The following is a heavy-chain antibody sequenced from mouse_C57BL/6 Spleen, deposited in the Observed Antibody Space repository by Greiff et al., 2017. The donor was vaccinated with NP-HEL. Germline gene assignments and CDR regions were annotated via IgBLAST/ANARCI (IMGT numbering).Heavy chain of an antibody. J-gene: IGHJ4*01. CDR2: IWRGGST. Sequence: VKLQQSGPGLVQPSQSLSITCTVSGFSLTSYGVHWVRQSPGKGLEWLGVIWRGGSTDYNAAFMSRLSITKDNPKSQVVFKMNSLQADETAIYYCAKNEYGYLYYYAMDYWGQGTSVTVSS. CDR3: AKNEYGYLYYYAMDY. D-gene: IGHD2-10*02. V-gene: IGHV2-5*01. CDR1: GFSLTSYG.